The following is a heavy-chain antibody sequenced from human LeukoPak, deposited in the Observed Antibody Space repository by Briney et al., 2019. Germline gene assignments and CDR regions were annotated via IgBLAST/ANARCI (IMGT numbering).Heavy chain of an antibody. Sequence: GGSLRLSCAASGFTFDDYGMSWVRQAPGKGLEWVSGINWNGGSTYYADSVKGRFTISRDNSKNTLYLQMNSLRAEDTAVYFCVRVGYSYGYGDWNHFDYWGQGTLVTVSS. CDR1: GFTFDDYG. CDR2: INWNGGST. J-gene: IGHJ4*02. D-gene: IGHD5-18*01. V-gene: IGHV3-20*04. CDR3: VRVGYSYGYGDWNHFDY.